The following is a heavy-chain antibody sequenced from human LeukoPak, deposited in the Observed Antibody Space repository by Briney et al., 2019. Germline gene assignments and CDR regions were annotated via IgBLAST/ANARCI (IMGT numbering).Heavy chain of an antibody. Sequence: ASVKVSCKASGYTLDRFGISWVRQAPGLGLEWLGWTNPYNGKTIFGEKFQGRVTMTTDTSTSTVYMELTSLRSDDTAVYFCARDTPQHLKRFDYWGQGTLVTVSS. D-gene: IGHD6-13*01. CDR3: ARDTPQHLKRFDY. CDR1: GYTLDRFG. V-gene: IGHV1-18*01. CDR2: TNPYNGKT. J-gene: IGHJ4*02.